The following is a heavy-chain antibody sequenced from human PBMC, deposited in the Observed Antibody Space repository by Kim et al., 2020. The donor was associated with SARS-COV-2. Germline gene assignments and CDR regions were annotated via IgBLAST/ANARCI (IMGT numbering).Heavy chain of an antibody. D-gene: IGHD6-19*01. V-gene: IGHV1-3*01. CDR3: ARGGPPGKQWLVLFDY. CDR1: GYTFTSYA. CDR2: INAGNGNT. Sequence: ASVKVSCKASGYTFTSYAMHWVRQAPGQRLEWMGWINAGNGNTKYSQKFQGRVTITRDTSASTAYMELSSLRSEDTAVYYCARGGPPGKQWLVLFDYWGQGTLVTVSS. J-gene: IGHJ4*02.